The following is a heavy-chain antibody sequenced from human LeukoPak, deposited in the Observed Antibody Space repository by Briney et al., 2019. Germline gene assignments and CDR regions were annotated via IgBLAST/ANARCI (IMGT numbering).Heavy chain of an antibody. CDR3: ARGGIDPFAY. V-gene: IGHV4-39*07. CDR2: IYYSGST. CDR1: GDSLSNSIYY. Sequence: PSETLSLTSAVSGDSLSNSIYYWGWLRQPPGTGLEWIGSIYYSGSTYYNPSLKSRVIISVDTSKNHFSLKLRSVTAADTALYYCARGGIDPFAYWGQGTLVTVSS. J-gene: IGHJ4*02. D-gene: IGHD2-15*01.